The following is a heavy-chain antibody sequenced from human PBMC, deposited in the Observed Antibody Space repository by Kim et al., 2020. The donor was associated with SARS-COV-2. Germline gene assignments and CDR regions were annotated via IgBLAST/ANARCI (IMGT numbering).Heavy chain of an antibody. CDR3: ASLTVDTTYFDS. Sequence: SETLSLTCTVSGGSISSSSHYWGWIRQPPGKGLEWIGNIYYSGSPYYNPSLQSRVTISVDTSKNQFSLKVSSVTAADTGVYYCASLTVDTTYFDSWGQGT. D-gene: IGHD5-18*01. CDR2: IYYSGSP. V-gene: IGHV4-39*01. CDR1: GGSISSSSHY. J-gene: IGHJ4*02.